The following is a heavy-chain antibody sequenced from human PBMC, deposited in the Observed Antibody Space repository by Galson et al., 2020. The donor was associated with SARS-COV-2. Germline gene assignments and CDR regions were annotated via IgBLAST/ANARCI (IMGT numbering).Heavy chain of an antibody. CDR2: ISSSGSTI. CDR3: ARDRSSSSTSYFDY. Sequence: GGSLRLSCAASGFTFSDYYMSWIRQAPGKGLEWLSYISSSGSTIYYADSVKGRFTISRDNAKNSLYLQMNSLRAEETAMYYCARDRSSSSTSYFDYWGQGTLVTVSS. J-gene: IGHJ4*02. CDR1: GFTFSDYY. V-gene: IGHV3-11*01. D-gene: IGHD6-6*01.